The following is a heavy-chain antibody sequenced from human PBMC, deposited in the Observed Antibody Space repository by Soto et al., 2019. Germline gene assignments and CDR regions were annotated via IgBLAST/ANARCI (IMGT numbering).Heavy chain of an antibody. CDR2: IWYDGSNK. V-gene: IGHV3-33*06. Sequence: PGGSLRLSCAASGFTFSSYGMHWVRQAPGKGLEWVAVIWYDGSNKYYADSVKGRFTISRDNSKNTLHLQMNSLRAEDTAVYYCAKASEWELLGYFDYWGQGTLVTVSS. CDR3: AKASEWELLGYFDY. J-gene: IGHJ4*02. D-gene: IGHD1-26*01. CDR1: GFTFSSYG.